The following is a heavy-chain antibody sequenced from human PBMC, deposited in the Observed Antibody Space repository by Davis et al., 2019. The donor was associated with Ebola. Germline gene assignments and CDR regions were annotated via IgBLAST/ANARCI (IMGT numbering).Heavy chain of an antibody. CDR2: INRDGTTT. CDR1: GFSFSNNW. CDR3: AAYVLG. D-gene: IGHD3-10*02. J-gene: IGHJ4*02. Sequence: GESLKISCIASGFSFSNNWMTWVRQVPGRGLVLVSSINRDGTTTTYADSVKGRFTVSRDNAKNTLYLQMNSLRAEDTAVYYCAAYVLGWGQGTLVSVST. V-gene: IGHV3-74*01.